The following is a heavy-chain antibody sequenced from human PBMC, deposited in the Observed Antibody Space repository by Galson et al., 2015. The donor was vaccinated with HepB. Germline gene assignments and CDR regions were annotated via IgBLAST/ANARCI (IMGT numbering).Heavy chain of an antibody. Sequence: QSGAEVKKPGESLRISCKGSGYSFTSYWISWVRQMPGKGLEWMGRIDPSDSYTNYSPSFQGHVTISADKSISTSYLQWSSLKASDTAMYYCARQRGGSYRGHDAFDIWGQGTMVTVSS. V-gene: IGHV5-10-1*01. CDR2: IDPSDSYT. CDR3: ARQRGGSYRGHDAFDI. D-gene: IGHD1-26*01. CDR1: GYSFTSYW. J-gene: IGHJ3*02.